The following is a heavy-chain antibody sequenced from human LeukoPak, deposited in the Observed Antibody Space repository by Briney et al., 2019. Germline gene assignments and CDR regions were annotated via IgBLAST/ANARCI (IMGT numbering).Heavy chain of an antibody. CDR2: IYSAGGT. Sequence: GGSLRLSCAASGFTFSTYAMSWVRQAPGKGLEWVSLIYSAGGTYYTDSVKGRFTISRHSSKNTLYLQMNSLRGEDTAVYYCARFLGRITISGVVPYGMDVWGQGTTVTVPS. CDR3: ARFLGRITISGVVPYGMDV. CDR1: GFTFSTYA. J-gene: IGHJ6*02. V-gene: IGHV3-53*04. D-gene: IGHD3-3*01.